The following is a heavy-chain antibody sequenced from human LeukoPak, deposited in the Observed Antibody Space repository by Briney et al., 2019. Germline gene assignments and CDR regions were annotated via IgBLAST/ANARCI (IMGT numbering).Heavy chain of an antibody. CDR1: GFSFSSYA. CDR2: ISGSGAST. D-gene: IGHD3-10*01. Sequence: QTGESLRLSSAAPGFSFSSYAMSWVRQAPGKGLEWVSSISGSGASTYYADSVKGRFTISRDNSKNTLYLQMNSLRAEDTAVYSCAKGGGITLVRGVTVDYWGQGTLVTVSS. J-gene: IGHJ4*02. CDR3: AKGGGITLVRGVTVDY. V-gene: IGHV3-23*01.